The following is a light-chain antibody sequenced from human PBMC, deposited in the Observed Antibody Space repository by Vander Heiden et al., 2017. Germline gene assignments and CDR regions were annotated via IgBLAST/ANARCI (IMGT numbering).Light chain of an antibody. Sequence: IQTTQSPSSLSASVGDSVTLTCQASQDISNYLKWYQQKPREAPKHLIYDAANMETRGPSRSSGSGSGTDYTFTISSLQPEDIATYYCQQYDNLPPYTFGQGTKLEIK. V-gene: IGKV1-33*01. J-gene: IGKJ2*01. CDR1: QDISNY. CDR2: DAA. CDR3: QQYDNLPPYT.